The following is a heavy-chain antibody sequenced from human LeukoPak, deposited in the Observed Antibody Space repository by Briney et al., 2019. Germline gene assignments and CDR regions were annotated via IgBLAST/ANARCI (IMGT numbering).Heavy chain of an antibody. CDR1: GGTFSSYA. V-gene: IGHV1-69*05. D-gene: IGHD2-2*02. Sequence: ASVKVSCKASGGTFSSYAISWVRQAPGQGLEWMGGIIPIFGTANYAQKFQGRVTITTDESTSTAYMELSSLRSEDTAVYYCARGYCSSTSCYTTFFDYWGQGTLVTVSS. CDR2: IIPIFGTA. J-gene: IGHJ4*02. CDR3: ARGYCSSTSCYTTFFDY.